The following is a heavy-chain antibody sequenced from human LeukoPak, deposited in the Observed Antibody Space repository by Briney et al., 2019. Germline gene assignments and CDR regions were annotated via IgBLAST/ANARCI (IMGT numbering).Heavy chain of an antibody. J-gene: IGHJ5*02. CDR1: GGTFSSYA. V-gene: IGHV1-8*02. CDR2: MNPNSGNT. D-gene: IGHD2-2*01. Sequence: GSSVKVSCKASGGTFSSYAISWVRQAPGQGLEWMGWMNPNSGNTGYAQKFQGRVTMTRNTSISTAYMELSSLRSEDTAVYYCARGRQLLRIDPWGQGTLVTVSS. CDR3: ARGRQLLRIDP.